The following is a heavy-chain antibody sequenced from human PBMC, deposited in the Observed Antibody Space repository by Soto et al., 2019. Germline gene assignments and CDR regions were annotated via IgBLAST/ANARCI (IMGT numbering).Heavy chain of an antibody. D-gene: IGHD3-10*01. V-gene: IGHV3-30-3*01. CDR2: ISYDGNNK. Sequence: QVQLVESGGGVVQPRRSLRLSCAASGFTFSSYTMHWVRQAPGKGLEWVAVISYDGNNKYYADSVKGRFTISRDNSKNTLYLQMNSLSAEDTALYYCARPQAGNNSPPDYWGQGTQVTVSS. CDR1: GFTFSSYT. J-gene: IGHJ4*02. CDR3: ARPQAGNNSPPDY.